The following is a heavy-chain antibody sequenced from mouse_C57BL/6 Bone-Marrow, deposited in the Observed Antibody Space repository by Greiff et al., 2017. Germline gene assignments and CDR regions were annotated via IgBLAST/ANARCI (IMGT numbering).Heavy chain of an antibody. D-gene: IGHD2-4*01. CDR3: ARDLYDYDENAMDY. V-gene: IGHV5-4*01. J-gene: IGHJ4*01. CDR1: GFTFSSYA. CDR2: ISDGGSYT. Sequence: DVQLVESGGGLVKPGGSLKLSCAASGFTFSSYAMSWVRQTPEKRLEWVATISDGGSYTYYPDNVKGRFTISRDNAKNNLYLQMSHLKSEDTAMYYCARDLYDYDENAMDYWGQGTSVTVSS.